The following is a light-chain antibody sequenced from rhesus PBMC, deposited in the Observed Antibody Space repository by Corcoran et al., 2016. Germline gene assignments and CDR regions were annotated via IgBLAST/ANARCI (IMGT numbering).Light chain of an antibody. V-gene: IGKV1-74*01. J-gene: IGKJ4*01. CDR3: HHGYGNPLT. CDR1: ENVTNY. Sequence: DIQMTQSPSSLSASVGDRVTITCRASENVTNYLNWYQQKPGKAPKLLIYKESTLQSGVPSRFSGSGSGTDYTFTISSLQPEDFATYFCHHGYGNPLTFGGGTKVEIK. CDR2: KES.